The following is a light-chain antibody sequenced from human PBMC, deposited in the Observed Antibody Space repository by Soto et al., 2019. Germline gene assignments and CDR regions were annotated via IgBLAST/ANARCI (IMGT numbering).Light chain of an antibody. J-gene: IGKJ2*01. CDR3: QQYYDNPYT. CDR2: WAS. Sequence: DIVMTQSPESLAVSLGERATINCKSSQSVLYSSNNRNYLAWYQQKPGQPPKLLIYWASTRESGVPDRFSGSGSGTDFTLPISSLQAADVSVYYCQQYYDNPYTFGQGTKLEI. CDR1: QSVLYSSNNRNY. V-gene: IGKV4-1*01.